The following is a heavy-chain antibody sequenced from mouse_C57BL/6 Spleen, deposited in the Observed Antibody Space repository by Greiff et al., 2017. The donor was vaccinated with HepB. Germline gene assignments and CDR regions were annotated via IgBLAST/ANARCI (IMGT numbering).Heavy chain of an antibody. CDR3: ARRDYDYDGGFDY. CDR1: GYTFTDYY. J-gene: IGHJ2*01. D-gene: IGHD2-4*01. CDR2: INPNNGGT. V-gene: IGHV1-26*01. Sequence: EVQLQQSGPELVKPGASVKISCKASGYTFTDYYMNWVKQSHGKSLEWIGDINPNNGGTSYNQKFKGKATLTVDKSSSTAYMELRSLTSEDSAVYYCARRDYDYDGGFDYWGQGTTLTVSS.